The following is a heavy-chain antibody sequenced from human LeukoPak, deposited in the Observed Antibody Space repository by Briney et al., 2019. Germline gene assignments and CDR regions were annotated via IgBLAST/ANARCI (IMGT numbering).Heavy chain of an antibody. CDR3: ARILPLRVPAAMGD. V-gene: IGHV3-21*01. J-gene: IGHJ4*02. CDR2: ISSSSSYI. CDR1: GFTFSSYS. Sequence: PGGSLRLPCAASGFTFSSYSMNWVRQAPGKELEWVSSISSSSSYIYYADSVKGRFTISRDNAKNSLHLQMNSLRAEDTAVYYCARILPLRVPAAMGDWGQGTLVTVSS. D-gene: IGHD2-2*01.